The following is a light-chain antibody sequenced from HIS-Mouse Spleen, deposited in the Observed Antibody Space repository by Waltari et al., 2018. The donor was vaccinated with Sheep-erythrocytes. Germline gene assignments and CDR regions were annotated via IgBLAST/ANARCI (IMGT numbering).Light chain of an antibody. CDR1: SSNIGAGYD. CDR2: GNS. Sequence: QSVLTQPPSVSGAPGQRVTISCTGSSSNIGAGYDVHWYQQLPGTAPKPLIYGNSTRPSGVPDRVSGSKSGTSASLAITGLQAEDESDYYCQSYDSSLSAVVFGGGTKLTVL. V-gene: IGLV1-40*01. CDR3: QSYDSSLSAVV. J-gene: IGLJ2*01.